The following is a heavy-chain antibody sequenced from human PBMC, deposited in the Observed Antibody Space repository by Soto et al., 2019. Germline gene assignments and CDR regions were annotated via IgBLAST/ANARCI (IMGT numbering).Heavy chain of an antibody. CDR1: GGSISSGGYY. J-gene: IGHJ4*02. CDR2: IYYSGST. V-gene: IGHV4-31*03. Sequence: QVQLQESGPGLVKPSQTLSLTCTVSGGSISSGGYYWSWIRQYPGKGLEWIGYIYYSGSTYYNPSLKSRITISVDTSENQFSLKVSSVTAADTAVYYCARDRGGYNSLDLWGQGTRVTVSS. CDR3: ARDRGGYNSLDL. D-gene: IGHD5-12*01.